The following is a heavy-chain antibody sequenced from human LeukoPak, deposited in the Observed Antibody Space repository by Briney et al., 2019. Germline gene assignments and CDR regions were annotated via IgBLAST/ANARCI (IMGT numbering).Heavy chain of an antibody. J-gene: IGHJ3*02. CDR2: VYYTGST. CDR3: ARVSRLWWARDI. D-gene: IGHD4/OR15-4a*01. CDR1: GGSISDYY. V-gene: IGHV4-59*12. Sequence: SETLSLTCTVSGGSISDYYWSWIRQPPGKGPEWIGYVYYTGSTHYNPSLKSRVTILVDTSKNQFSLKLSSVTAADTAVYYCARVSRLWWARDIWGQGTMVTVSS.